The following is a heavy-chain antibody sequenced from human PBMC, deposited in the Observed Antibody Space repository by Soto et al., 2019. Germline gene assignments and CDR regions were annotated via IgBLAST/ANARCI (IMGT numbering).Heavy chain of an antibody. CDR1: GDSVSSNSSA. Sequence: SQTLSLTFAISGDSVSSNSSAWNWIRQSPSRVLEWLGRTYYRSKWYNDYAVSVKSRITIKPDTSKNQFSLQLNSVTPEDTAVYYCARDLIAAAVNWFDPWGQGTLVTV. CDR2: TYYRSKWYN. V-gene: IGHV6-1*01. CDR3: ARDLIAAAVNWFDP. J-gene: IGHJ5*02. D-gene: IGHD6-13*01.